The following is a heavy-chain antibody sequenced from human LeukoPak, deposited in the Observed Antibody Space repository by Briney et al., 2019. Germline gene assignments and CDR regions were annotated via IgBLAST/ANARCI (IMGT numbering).Heavy chain of an antibody. V-gene: IGHV1-2*04. CDR1: GYTFTSLD. CDR2: INPNSGGT. D-gene: IGHD3-10*01. Sequence: GASVKVSCKTSGYTFTSLDINWVRQATGQGLEWMGWINPNSGGTNYAQKFQGWVTMTRDTSISTAYMELSRLRSDDTAVYYCAREGITMVRGVPGWFDPWGQGTLVTVSS. J-gene: IGHJ5*02. CDR3: AREGITMVRGVPGWFDP.